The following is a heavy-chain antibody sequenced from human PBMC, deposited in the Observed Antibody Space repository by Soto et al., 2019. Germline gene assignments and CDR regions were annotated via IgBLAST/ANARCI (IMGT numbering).Heavy chain of an antibody. Sequence: QLQLQESGPGLVKTSETLSLTCIVSGDSISSSSYYWGWIRQPPGKGLEWMGSVYFRGATNYNSALKSRVTIAVDTSKNQFSLKLSSVTAADTAVYYCARVRRSGWYLDYWGQGTLVTVSS. CDR1: GDSISSSSYY. J-gene: IGHJ4*02. D-gene: IGHD6-19*01. CDR2: VYFRGAT. CDR3: ARVRRSGWYLDY. V-gene: IGHV4-39*01.